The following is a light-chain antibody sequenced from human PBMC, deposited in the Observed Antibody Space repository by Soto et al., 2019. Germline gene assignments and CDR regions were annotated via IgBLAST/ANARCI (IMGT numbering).Light chain of an antibody. CDR3: MQRIEFPLT. CDR1: HILLDSDDGNTY. V-gene: IGKV2-40*01. J-gene: IGKJ4*01. CDR2: TVS. Sequence: DIVMTQTPLSLPVRTGDPPSMSCGPIHILLDSDDGNTYLDWYLQKPGQSPQLLIYTVSYRASGVPDRFSGSGSGTDFTLKISRVEAEDVGVYYCMQRIEFPLTFGGGTKVDIK.